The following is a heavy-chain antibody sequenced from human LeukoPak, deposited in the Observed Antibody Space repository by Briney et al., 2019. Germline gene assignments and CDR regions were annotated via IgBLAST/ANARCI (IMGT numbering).Heavy chain of an antibody. J-gene: IGHJ5*02. CDR2: IYYSGST. D-gene: IGHD1-14*01. CDR1: GDSISSYY. V-gene: IGHV4-59*01. CDR3: AKGGPEASAGLSWFDP. Sequence: SETLSLTRTVSGDSISSYYWSWIRQPPGKGLEWIGYIYYSGSTNYNPSLKSRVTISVDTSKNQFSLKLSSVTAADTAVYYCAKGGPEASAGLSWFDPWGQGTLVTVSS.